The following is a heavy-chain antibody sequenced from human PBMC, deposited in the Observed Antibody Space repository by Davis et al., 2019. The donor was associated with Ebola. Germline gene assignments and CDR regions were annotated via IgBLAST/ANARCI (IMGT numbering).Heavy chain of an antibody. CDR3: ARVAAARDFDY. CDR2: INSDGSST. V-gene: IGHV3-74*01. Sequence: HTGGSLRLSCAASGFTFSSYWMHWVRHAPGKGLVWVSRINSDGSSTSYADSVKGRFTISRDNAKNSLYLQMNSLRAEDTAVYYCARVAAARDFDYWGQGTLVTVSS. CDR1: GFTFSSYW. D-gene: IGHD6-13*01. J-gene: IGHJ4*02.